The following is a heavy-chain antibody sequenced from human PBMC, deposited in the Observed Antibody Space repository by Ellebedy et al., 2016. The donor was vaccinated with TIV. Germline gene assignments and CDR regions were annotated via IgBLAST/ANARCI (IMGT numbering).Heavy chain of an antibody. J-gene: IGHJ3*01. CDR3: ARRGPQWFDAFDL. CDR2: LYPTGTT. Sequence: PSETLSLTCTVSGVSITSHFWTWIRQPAGKGLEWIGRLYPTGTTTHNPSFKSRVTVSRDTSKDQFSLKLNSVTAADTAVYFCARRGPQWFDAFDLWGPGTLVTVSS. V-gene: IGHV4-4*07. D-gene: IGHD3-22*01. CDR1: GVSITSHF.